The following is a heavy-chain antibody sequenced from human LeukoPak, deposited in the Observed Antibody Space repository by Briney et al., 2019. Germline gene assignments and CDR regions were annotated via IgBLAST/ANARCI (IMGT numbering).Heavy chain of an antibody. D-gene: IGHD2-15*01. CDR1: GFTFSDYY. Sequence: GGSLRLSCVVSGFTFSDYYMDWVRQTPGKGLEWIGRTKAKVDDYVTEYAASVKGRFTISRDESKSSLYLQMNSLKTEDTAVYYCARGLVVGSTGVWAFDIWGQGTMVTVSS. V-gene: IGHV3-72*01. CDR3: ARGLVVGSTGVWAFDI. J-gene: IGHJ3*02. CDR2: TKAKVDDYVT.